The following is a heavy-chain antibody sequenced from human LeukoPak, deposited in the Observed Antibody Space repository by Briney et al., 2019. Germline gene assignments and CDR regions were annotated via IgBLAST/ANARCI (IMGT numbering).Heavy chain of an antibody. J-gene: IGHJ4*02. CDR1: GGSISSSNW. V-gene: IGHV4-4*02. D-gene: IGHD1-26*01. Sequence: PSETLSLTCAVSGGSISSSNWWSWVRQPPGKGLEWIGEIYHSGSTNYNPSLKSRVTISVDKSKNQFSLKLSSVTAADTAVYYCARLMGGGSNEELSDYWGQGTLVTVSS. CDR2: IYHSGST. CDR3: ARLMGGGSNEELSDY.